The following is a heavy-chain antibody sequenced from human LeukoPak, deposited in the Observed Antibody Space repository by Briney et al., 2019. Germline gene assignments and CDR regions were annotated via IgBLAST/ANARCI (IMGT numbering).Heavy chain of an antibody. CDR1: GGTFSNYA. J-gene: IGHJ6*03. Sequence: ASVKVSCKASGGTFSNYAISWVRQAPGQGLEWMGGFIPIFGTPNYAQKFQGRVSITTDESRNTAYMELSSLRSEDTAVYYCARGGWELRARYYYMDVWGKGTTVTVSS. CDR2: FIPIFGTP. D-gene: IGHD2-15*01. V-gene: IGHV1-69*05. CDR3: ARGGWELRARYYYMDV.